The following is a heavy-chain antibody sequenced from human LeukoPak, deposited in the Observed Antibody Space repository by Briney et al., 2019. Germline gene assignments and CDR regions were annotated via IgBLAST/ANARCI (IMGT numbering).Heavy chain of an antibody. CDR3: ARAPYSSSWMYFDS. J-gene: IGHJ4*02. Sequence: PSETLSLTCAVYGGSFSGYYWSWIRQPPGKGLEWIGYIHSGSTNYNPSLQSRVTISVDMSKNQFSVTLSSVTAADTAMYYCARAPYSSSWMYFDSWGQGALVTVSS. D-gene: IGHD6-13*01. V-gene: IGHV4-34*11. CDR1: GGSFSGYY. CDR2: IHSGST.